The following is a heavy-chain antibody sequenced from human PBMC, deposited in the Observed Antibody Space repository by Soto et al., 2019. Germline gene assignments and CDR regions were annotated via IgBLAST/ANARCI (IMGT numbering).Heavy chain of an antibody. J-gene: IGHJ6*02. CDR1: GFSVTTNY. Sequence: EVQLVETGGGLIQPGGSLRLSCLASGFSVTTNYIIWVRQPPGKGLEWVSTTFTGGSTHYADSVKGRFSISRDNSTNTVYLQMNNLRVEDTAVDYCAKKPPSSIQGWAFGMDVWGQGTTVSVSS. D-gene: IGHD1-26*01. V-gene: IGHV3-53*02. CDR2: TFTGGST. CDR3: AKKPPSSIQGWAFGMDV.